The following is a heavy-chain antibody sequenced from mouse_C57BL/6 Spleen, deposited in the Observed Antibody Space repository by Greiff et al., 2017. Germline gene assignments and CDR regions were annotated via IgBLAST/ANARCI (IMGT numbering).Heavy chain of an antibody. Sequence: EVMLVESGGGLVKPGGSLKLSCAASGFTFSDYGMHWVRQAPEKGLEWVAYISSGSSTIYYADTVKGRFTISRDNAKNTLFLQMTSLRSEDTAMYYCASGWLLPRYFDVWGTGTTVTVSS. J-gene: IGHJ1*03. CDR2: ISSGSSTI. CDR1: GFTFSDYG. D-gene: IGHD2-3*01. V-gene: IGHV5-17*01. CDR3: ASGWLLPRYFDV.